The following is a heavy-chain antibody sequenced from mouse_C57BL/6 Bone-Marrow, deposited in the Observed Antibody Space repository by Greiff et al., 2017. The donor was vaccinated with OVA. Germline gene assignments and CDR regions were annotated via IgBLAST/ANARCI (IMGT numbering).Heavy chain of an antibody. CDR2: ISSGGSYT. J-gene: IGHJ2*01. V-gene: IGHV5-6*02. D-gene: IGHD1-1*01. CDR3: AGHTGITTVVASFDY. CDR1: GFTFSSYG. Sequence: DVMLVESGGDLVKPGGSLKLSCAASGFTFSSYGMSWVRQTPDQRLEWVATISSGGSYTYYPDSVKGRFTISRDNAKTTPYLQMSSLKSEDTAMYYCAGHTGITTVVASFDYWGQGTTLTVSS.